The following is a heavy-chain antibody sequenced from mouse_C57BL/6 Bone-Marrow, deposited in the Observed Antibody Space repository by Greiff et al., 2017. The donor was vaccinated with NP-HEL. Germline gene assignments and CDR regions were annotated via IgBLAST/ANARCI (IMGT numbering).Heavy chain of an antibody. CDR1: GYTFTDYE. Sequence: QVHVKQSGAELVRPGASVTLSCKASGYTFTDYEMHWVKQTPVHGLEWIGAIDPETGGTAYNQKFKGKAILTADKSSSTAYMELRSLTSEDSAVYYCTRGRVYGSSYGFAYWGQGTLVTVSA. D-gene: IGHD1-1*01. V-gene: IGHV1-15*01. CDR2: IDPETGGT. J-gene: IGHJ3*01. CDR3: TRGRVYGSSYGFAY.